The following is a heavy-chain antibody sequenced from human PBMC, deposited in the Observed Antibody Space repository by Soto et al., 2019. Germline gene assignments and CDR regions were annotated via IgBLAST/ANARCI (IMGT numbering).Heavy chain of an antibody. Sequence: QVQLVQAGAEVKKPGASVKVSCKASGYTCTSYYMNWVRQATVQGLEWMGWMNPNSGNTGVTQKLQGRVVMTGNTSMSRAYMELSRLKSEDTAVYYCARGRDSGWPFDYWGQGTLVTVSS. D-gene: IGHD6-19*01. V-gene: IGHV1-8*01. J-gene: IGHJ4*02. CDR3: ARGRDSGWPFDY. CDR2: MNPNSGNT. CDR1: GYTCTSYY.